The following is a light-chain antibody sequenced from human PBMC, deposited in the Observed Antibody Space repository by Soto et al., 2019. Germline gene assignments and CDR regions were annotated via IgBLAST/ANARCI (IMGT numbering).Light chain of an antibody. CDR3: CSYAGSYTFPYV. V-gene: IGLV2-11*01. CDR2: DVS. Sequence: QSALTQPRSVSGSPGQSVTISCTGTSSEVGGYNYVSWYQQHPGKAPKLMIYDVSKRPSGVPDRFSGSKSGNTASLTISGLQAEDEADYYCCSYAGSYTFPYVFGTGTKVTVL. CDR1: SSEVGGYNY. J-gene: IGLJ1*01.